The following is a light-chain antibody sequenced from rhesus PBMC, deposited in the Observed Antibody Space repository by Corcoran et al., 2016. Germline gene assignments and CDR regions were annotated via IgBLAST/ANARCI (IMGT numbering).Light chain of an antibody. CDR3: HQYNDLLRT. Sequence: EIVMTQSPATLSLSPGERATLSCRASQSVSSYVAWYQQKPEQAPRVLISGASSRATGIPGRVSGRGSGKDFTLIISSLEPEEVGVYHGHQYNDLLRTFGQGTKVESK. J-gene: IGKJ1*01. CDR2: GAS. V-gene: IGKV3S9*01. CDR1: QSVSSY.